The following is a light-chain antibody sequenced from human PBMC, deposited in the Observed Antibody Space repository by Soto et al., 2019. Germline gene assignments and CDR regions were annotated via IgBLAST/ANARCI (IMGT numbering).Light chain of an antibody. CDR1: PSVRSY. V-gene: IGKV3-11*01. Sequence: EIVLTQSPATLSLSPGERATLSCRASPSVRSYLAWYQQKAGQAPRLLIYDASNRATGIPARFSGSGSGPDFTLTISSLEPEDFAVYYCQQRSNWPWTFGQGTKVEIK. CDR2: DAS. CDR3: QQRSNWPWT. J-gene: IGKJ1*01.